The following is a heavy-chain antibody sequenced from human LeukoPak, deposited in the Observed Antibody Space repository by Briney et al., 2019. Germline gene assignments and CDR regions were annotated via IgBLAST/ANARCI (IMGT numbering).Heavy chain of an antibody. V-gene: IGHV3-21*01. D-gene: IGHD2-2*01. CDR3: ARDGRNCSSTSCYYEGIDY. Sequence: GGPLRLSCAASGFTFSSYSMNWVRQAPGKGLEWVSSISSSSSYIYYADSVKGRFTISRDNAKNSLYLQMNSLRAEDTAVYYCARDGRNCSSTSCYYEGIDYWGQGTLVTVSS. J-gene: IGHJ4*02. CDR2: ISSSSSYI. CDR1: GFTFSSYS.